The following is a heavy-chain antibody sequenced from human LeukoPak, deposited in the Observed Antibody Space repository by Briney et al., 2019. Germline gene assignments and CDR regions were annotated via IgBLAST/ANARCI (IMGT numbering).Heavy chain of an antibody. J-gene: IGHJ4*02. CDR1: GYTFTSYG. CDR2: ISAYNGNT. D-gene: IGHD6-13*01. V-gene: IGHV1-18*01. CDR3: ARTDRGYSSSWYDY. Sequence: ASVKVSCKASGYTFTSYGISWVRQAPGQGLEWMGWISAYNGNTNYAQKLQGRVTMTTDTSTSTAYTELRSLSSDDTAVYYCARTDRGYSSSWYDYWGQGTLVTVSS.